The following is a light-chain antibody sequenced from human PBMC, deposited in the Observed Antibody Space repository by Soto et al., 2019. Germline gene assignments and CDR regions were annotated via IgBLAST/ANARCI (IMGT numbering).Light chain of an antibody. V-gene: IGLV8-61*01. Sequence: QTVVTQEPSVSVPPGGTVTLTCGLSSGSVSSTYYPSWYQQTPGRAPRTLFYNTNIRSSGVPDRFSASILGNKAALTITGAQAAEEAADYCVRYMGSGISLFGGGTKLTVL. CDR2: NTN. CDR3: VRYMGSGISL. CDR1: SGSVSSTYY. J-gene: IGLJ3*02.